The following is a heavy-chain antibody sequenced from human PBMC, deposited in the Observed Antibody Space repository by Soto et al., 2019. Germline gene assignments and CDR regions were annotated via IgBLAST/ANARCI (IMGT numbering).Heavy chain of an antibody. CDR3: ARGRDFWSGYADYYYYGMDV. CDR2: IIPIFGTA. D-gene: IGHD3-3*01. Sequence: QVQRVQSGAEVKKPGSSVKVSCKASGGTFSSYAISWVRQAPGQGLEWMGGIIPIFGTANYAQKFQGRVTITADESTSTAYMELSSLRSEDTAVYYCARGRDFWSGYADYYYYGMDVWGQGTTVTVSS. V-gene: IGHV1-69*12. J-gene: IGHJ6*02. CDR1: GGTFSSYA.